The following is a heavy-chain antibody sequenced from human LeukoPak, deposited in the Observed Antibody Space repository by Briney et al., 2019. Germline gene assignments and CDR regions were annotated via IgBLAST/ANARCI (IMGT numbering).Heavy chain of an antibody. V-gene: IGHV1-69*10. J-gene: IGHJ4*02. CDR1: GGTFSSYA. D-gene: IGHD3-10*01. CDR3: ASAYGSGSYYYDY. Sequence: ASVKVSCKASGGTFSSYAISWVRQAPGQGLEWMGGIIPILDIANYAQKFQGRVTITADKSTSTAYMELSSLRSEDTAVYYCASAYGSGSYYYDYWGQGTLVTVSS. CDR2: IIPILDIA.